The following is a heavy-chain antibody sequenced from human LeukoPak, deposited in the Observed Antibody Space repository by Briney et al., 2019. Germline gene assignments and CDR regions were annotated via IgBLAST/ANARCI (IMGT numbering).Heavy chain of an antibody. CDR1: GGSISSSSYY. J-gene: IGHJ6*03. CDR3: ASFYCSGGSCYQYYSYYYMDV. V-gene: IGHV4-39*01. CDR2: IYYSGST. Sequence: SETLSLTCTVSGGSISSSSYYWGWIRQPPGKGLEWIGSIYYSGSTYSNPSLQSRVTVSVDTSKNQFSLKLNSVTAADTAVYYCASFYCSGGSCYQYYSYYYMDVWGKGTTVTISS. D-gene: IGHD2-15*01.